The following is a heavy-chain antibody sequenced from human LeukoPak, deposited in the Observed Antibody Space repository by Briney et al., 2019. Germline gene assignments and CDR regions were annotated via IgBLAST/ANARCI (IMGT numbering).Heavy chain of an antibody. J-gene: IGHJ6*03. CDR2: IYCMVTT. CDR3: ASSRITMVRGAPDSFYYMDV. Sequence: SETLSLTCTVSGGSISSYYWSWIRQPPGKGLEWIGYIYCMVTTNYNPSLKSRVTISVDTSKNQFSLKLSSVTAADTAVYYCASSRITMVRGAPDSFYYMDVWGKGTTVTVSS. V-gene: IGHV4-59*01. D-gene: IGHD3-10*01. CDR1: GGSISSYY.